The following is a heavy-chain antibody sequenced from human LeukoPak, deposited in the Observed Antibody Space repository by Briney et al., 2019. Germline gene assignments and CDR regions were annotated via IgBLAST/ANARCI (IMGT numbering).Heavy chain of an antibody. CDR3: ARGFYYDILTGYFPINWFDP. CDR1: GYSISSGYY. V-gene: IGHV4-38-2*02. CDR2: INHSGST. Sequence: PSETLSLTCTVSGYSISSGYYWSWIRQPPGKGLEWIGEINHSGSTNYNPSLKSRVTISVDTSKNQFSLKLSSVTAADTAVYYCARGFYYDILTGYFPINWFDPWGQGTLVTVSS. J-gene: IGHJ5*02. D-gene: IGHD3-9*01.